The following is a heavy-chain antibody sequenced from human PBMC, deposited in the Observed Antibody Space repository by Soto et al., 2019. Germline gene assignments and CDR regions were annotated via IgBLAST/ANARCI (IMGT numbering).Heavy chain of an antibody. CDR2: IDSDGSIT. D-gene: IGHD2-21*02. V-gene: IGHV3-74*01. CDR1: GFTVNTW. Sequence: GGSRRLSWAASGFTVNTWRHWFRQAPGEGLVWVSSIDSDGSITSYADSVKGRFTISRDNAKNTLYLQMNSLRAEDTAVYYCSTLGLQQAFWGQGTLVTVSS. CDR3: STLGLQQAF. J-gene: IGHJ4*02.